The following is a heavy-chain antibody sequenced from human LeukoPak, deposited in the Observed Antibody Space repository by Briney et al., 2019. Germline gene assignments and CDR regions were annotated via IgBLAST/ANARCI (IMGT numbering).Heavy chain of an antibody. V-gene: IGHV3-23*01. J-gene: IGHJ4*02. Sequence: GGPLRLSCAASGFTFTGYAMSWVRQAPGKGLEWVSSITGSGGYAYYADSVKGRFTISRDNSQNTLYLQVNSLRAEDTAIYYCAKAGGSAWYYFDYWGQGTLVTVSS. CDR3: AKAGGSAWYYFDY. D-gene: IGHD6-19*01. CDR1: GFTFTGYA. CDR2: ITGSGGYA.